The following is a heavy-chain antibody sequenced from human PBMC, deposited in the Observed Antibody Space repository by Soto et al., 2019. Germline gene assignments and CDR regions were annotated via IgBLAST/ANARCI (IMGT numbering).Heavy chain of an antibody. CDR3: ASESSYGLVY. V-gene: IGHV1-8*01. Sequence: QVQRVQSGAEVKKPGASVKVSCKASGYTFTSYDINWVRQATGQGLEWMGWMNPNTGNTAYAQKFQGRVTMTRNTSISTAYMELSSLRSADTAVYYCASESSYGLVYWGQGTLVTVSS. CDR2: MNPNTGNT. D-gene: IGHD5-18*01. CDR1: GYTFTSYD. J-gene: IGHJ4*02.